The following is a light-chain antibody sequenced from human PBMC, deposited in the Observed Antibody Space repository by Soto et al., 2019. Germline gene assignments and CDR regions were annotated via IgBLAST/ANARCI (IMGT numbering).Light chain of an antibody. CDR1: QSVRSNY. V-gene: IGKV3-20*01. Sequence: EIVMTQSPATLSVSPGERATLSCRASQSVRSNYLAWYQQKPGQAPRLLIYGASNRATDIPDRFSGSGSGTDFTLTISRLEPEDFAVYYCQQYGSSGRTFGQGTKVDIK. CDR3: QQYGSSGRT. J-gene: IGKJ1*01. CDR2: GAS.